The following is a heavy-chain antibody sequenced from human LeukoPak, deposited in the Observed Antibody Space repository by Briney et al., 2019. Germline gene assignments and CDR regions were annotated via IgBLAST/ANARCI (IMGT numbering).Heavy chain of an antibody. V-gene: IGHV4-4*02. J-gene: IGHJ4*02. D-gene: IGHD1-1*01. CDR2: IYHSGST. CDR1: GGSISSSNW. CDR3: ARASHWNQLHYFDY. Sequence: SETLSLTCVVSGGSISSSNWWSWVRQPPGKGLEWIGEIYHSGSTNSNPSLKSRVTISLDKSKNHSSLNLSSVTAADSAMYYCARASHWNQLHYFDYWGQGTLVTVSS.